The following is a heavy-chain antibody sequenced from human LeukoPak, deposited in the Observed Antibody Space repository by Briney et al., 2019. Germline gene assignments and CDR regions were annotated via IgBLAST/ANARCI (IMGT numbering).Heavy chain of an antibody. CDR1: GFTFSGYA. V-gene: IGHV3-23*01. CDR2: ISGSGGST. CDR3: ASEGASGGYTFDY. Sequence: GGSLRLSCAASGFTFSGYAMSWVRQAPGKGLEWVSAISGSGGSTYYADSVKGRFTISRDNSKNTLYLQMNSLRAEDTAVYYCASEGASGGYTFDYWGQGTLVTVSS. D-gene: IGHD2-15*01. J-gene: IGHJ4*02.